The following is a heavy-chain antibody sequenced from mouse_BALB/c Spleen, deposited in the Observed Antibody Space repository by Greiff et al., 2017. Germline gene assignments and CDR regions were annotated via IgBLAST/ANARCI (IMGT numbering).Heavy chain of an antibody. J-gene: IGHJ4*01. CDR1: GFNIKDTY. CDR2: IDPANGNT. CDR3: ARTAYYGNWGYAMDY. Sequence: EVQLQQSGAELVKPGASVKLSCTASGFNIKDTYMHWVKQRPEQGLEWIGRIDPANGNTKYDPKFQGKATITADTSSNTAYLQLSSLTSEDTAVYYCARTAYYGNWGYAMDYWGQGTSVTVSS. V-gene: IGHV14-3*02. D-gene: IGHD2-1*01.